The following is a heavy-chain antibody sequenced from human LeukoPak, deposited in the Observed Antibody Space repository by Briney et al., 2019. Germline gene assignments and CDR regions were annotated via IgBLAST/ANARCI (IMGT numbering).Heavy chain of an antibody. Sequence: PSETLSLTCAVYGGSFSGYYWSWIRQPAGKGLEWIGRIYTSGSTNYNPSLKSRVTMSVDTSKNQFSLKLSSVTAADTAVYYCARDISDMVRGVSYYYYGMDVWGQGTTVTVSS. J-gene: IGHJ6*02. CDR2: IYTSGST. CDR3: ARDISDMVRGVSYYYYGMDV. CDR1: GGSFSGYY. D-gene: IGHD3-10*01. V-gene: IGHV4-4*07.